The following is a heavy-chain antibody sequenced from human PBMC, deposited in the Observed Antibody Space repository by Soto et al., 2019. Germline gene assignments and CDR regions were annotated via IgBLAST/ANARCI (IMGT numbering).Heavy chain of an antibody. CDR1: GFTFDDYA. CDR3: AKGPLSAVVVPAARKYYYYYMDV. V-gene: IGHV3-9*01. J-gene: IGHJ6*03. D-gene: IGHD2-2*01. Sequence: GGSLRLSCAASGFTFDDYAMHWVRQAPGKGLEWVSGISWNSGSIGYADSVKGRFTISRDNAKNSLYLQMNSLRAEDTALYYCAKGPLSAVVVPAARKYYYYYMDVWGKGTTVTVSS. CDR2: ISWNSGSI.